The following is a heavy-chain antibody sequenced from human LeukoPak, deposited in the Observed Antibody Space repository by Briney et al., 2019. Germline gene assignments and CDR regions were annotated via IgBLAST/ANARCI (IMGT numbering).Heavy chain of an antibody. CDR1: GVSIRTDY. Sequence: SETLSLTCTVSGVSIRTDYWTWVRQSPGKGLEWIGYIHYSGSTSYNPSLKSRVTISVDTSKNQFSLKLTSVTSADTAVYYCARDAGATAYWGQGALVTVSS. D-gene: IGHD4/OR15-4a*01. J-gene: IGHJ4*02. CDR3: ARDAGATAY. CDR2: IHYSGST. V-gene: IGHV4-59*13.